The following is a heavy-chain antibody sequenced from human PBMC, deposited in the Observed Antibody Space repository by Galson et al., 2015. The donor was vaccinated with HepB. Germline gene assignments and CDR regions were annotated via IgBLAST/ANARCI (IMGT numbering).Heavy chain of an antibody. CDR2: ISSDSSSI. D-gene: IGHD3-3*01. V-gene: IGHV3-48*02. Sequence: SLRLSCAASGFTFSSYSMNWVRQAPGKGLEWASYISSDSSSICYADSVKGRFTISRDNAKNSLYLQMNSLRDEDTAVYYCARDTIITIFGVVTSYYYYGMDVWGQGTTVTVSS. J-gene: IGHJ6*02. CDR3: ARDTIITIFGVVTSYYYYGMDV. CDR1: GFTFSSYS.